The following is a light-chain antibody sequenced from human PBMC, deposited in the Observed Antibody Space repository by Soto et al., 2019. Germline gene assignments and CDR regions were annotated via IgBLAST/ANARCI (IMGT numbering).Light chain of an antibody. CDR2: AAS. CDR3: LQHNSYPRT. J-gene: IGKJ1*01. CDR1: QSISNH. V-gene: IGKV1-17*01. Sequence: DIQMTQSPSSLSASVEDRVIITCRASQSISNHLNWYQQKPGKAPKLLIFAASSLQSGVPSRFSGSGSGTELTITISSLQPEDFATYYCLQHNSYPRTFGQGTKVDIK.